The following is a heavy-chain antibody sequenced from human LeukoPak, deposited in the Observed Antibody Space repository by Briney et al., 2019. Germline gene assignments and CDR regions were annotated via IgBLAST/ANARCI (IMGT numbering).Heavy chain of an antibody. V-gene: IGHV1-2*02. J-gene: IGHJ6*03. D-gene: IGHD3-10*01. CDR2: INPNSGGT. CDR1: GYTFTGYY. Sequence: ASVKVSCKASGYTFTGYYMHWVREAPGQGLEWMVWINPNSGGTNYAQKFQGRVTMTRDTSISTAYMELSRLRSDDTAVYYWAMDYYGSGSYSYDYYYYYMDVWGKGTTVTVSS. CDR3: AMDYYGSGSYSYDYYYYYMDV.